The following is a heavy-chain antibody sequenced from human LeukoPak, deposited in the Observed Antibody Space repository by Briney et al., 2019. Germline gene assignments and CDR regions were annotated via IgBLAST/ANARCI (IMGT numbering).Heavy chain of an antibody. CDR2: IWYDGSNK. CDR3: ARGGYSGYGQVDY. V-gene: IGHV3-33*01. D-gene: IGHD5-12*01. J-gene: IGHJ4*02. Sequence: GVSLRLSCAASGFTFSSYGMHWVRQAPGKGLGWMAVIWYDGSNKYYADSVKGRFTIYRDNSKNTLYLQMNSLRAEDTAVYYCARGGYSGYGQVDYWGQGTLVTVSS. CDR1: GFTFSSYG.